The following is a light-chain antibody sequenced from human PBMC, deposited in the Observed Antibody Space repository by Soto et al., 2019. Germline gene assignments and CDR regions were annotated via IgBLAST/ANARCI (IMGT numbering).Light chain of an antibody. J-gene: IGLJ1*01. CDR1: SSNIGNNF. CDR2: EGI. CDR3: CSYVGATTYV. V-gene: IGLV2-23*01. Sequence: QSVLTQSPSVSAAPGQKVTITCSGSSSNIGNNFVSWYQQHPGKAPKVIVYEGIKRPSGVSDRFSGSTSGSTASLTISGLQAEDEAEYYCCSYVGATTYVFGSGTKLTVL.